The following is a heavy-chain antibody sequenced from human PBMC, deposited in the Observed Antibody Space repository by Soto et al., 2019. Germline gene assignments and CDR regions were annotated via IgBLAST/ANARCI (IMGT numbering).Heavy chain of an antibody. V-gene: IGHV3-33*01. D-gene: IGHD3-22*01. CDR1: GFTFSSYG. Sequence: QVQLVESGGGVVQPGRSLRLSCAASGFTFSSYGMHWVRQAPGKGLEWVAVIWYDGSNKYYADSVKGRFTISRDNSKNTLYLQMNSLRAEETAVYYCARGEKYYYDSSGYYGYYFDYWGQGTLVTVSS. CDR2: IWYDGSNK. CDR3: ARGEKYYYDSSGYYGYYFDY. J-gene: IGHJ4*02.